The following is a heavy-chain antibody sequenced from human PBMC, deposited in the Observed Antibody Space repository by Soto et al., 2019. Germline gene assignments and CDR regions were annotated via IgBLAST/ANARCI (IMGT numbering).Heavy chain of an antibody. CDR2: IYPGDSDT. V-gene: IGHV5-51*01. Sequence: GESLKISCKGSGYSFTSYWIGWVRQMPGKGLEWMGIIYPGDSDTRYSPSFQGQVTISADKSISTAYLQWSSLKASDTAMYYCARLGCPNGLCSRNNAADYWGQGTLVTVSS. D-gene: IGHD2-8*01. J-gene: IGHJ4*02. CDR1: GYSFTSYW. CDR3: ARLGCPNGLCSRNNAADY.